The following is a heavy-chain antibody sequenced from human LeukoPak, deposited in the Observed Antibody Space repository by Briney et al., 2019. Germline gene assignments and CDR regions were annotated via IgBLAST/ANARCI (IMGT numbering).Heavy chain of an antibody. Sequence: ASVTVSCKASGYTFTIYYMHWVRQAPGQGLEWMGIINPSGGSTSYAQKFQGRVTMTRDMSTSTDYMELSSLRSEDTAVYYCARDNSVEDTAWWFDPWGQGTLVTVSS. CDR3: ARDNSVEDTAWWFDP. V-gene: IGHV1-46*01. CDR2: INPSGGST. CDR1: GYTFTIYY. D-gene: IGHD4-23*01. J-gene: IGHJ5*02.